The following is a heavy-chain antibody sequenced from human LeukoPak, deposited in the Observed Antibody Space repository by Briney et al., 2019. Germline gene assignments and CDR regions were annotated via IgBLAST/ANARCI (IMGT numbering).Heavy chain of an antibody. Sequence: SETLSLTCAVYGGSFSGYYWSRIRQPPGKGLEWIGEINHSGSTNYNPSLKSRVTISVDRSKNQFSLKLSSVTAADTAVYYCARADFDWFFDYWGQGTLVTVSS. CDR2: INHSGST. CDR3: ARADFDWFFDY. D-gene: IGHD3-9*01. CDR1: GGSFSGYY. V-gene: IGHV4-34*01. J-gene: IGHJ4*02.